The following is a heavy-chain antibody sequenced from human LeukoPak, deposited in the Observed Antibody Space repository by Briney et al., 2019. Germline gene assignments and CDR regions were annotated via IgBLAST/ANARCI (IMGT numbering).Heavy chain of an antibody. V-gene: IGHV5-51*07. CDR2: IYPSDSDT. CDR3: ARGTAYGFSSGWHFDS. D-gene: IGHD6-19*01. J-gene: IGHJ4*02. CDR1: AYSFTSYW. Sequence: PGESLKISCKGSAYSFTSYWIGWVHQRPGKGLEWIGIIYPSDSDTRYRPSFQGQVTISADKSISAAYLQWSSLKASDTAMYFCARGTAYGFSSGWHFDSWGQGTLVTVSS.